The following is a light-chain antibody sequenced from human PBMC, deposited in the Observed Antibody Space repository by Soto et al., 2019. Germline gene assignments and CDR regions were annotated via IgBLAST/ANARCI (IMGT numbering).Light chain of an antibody. CDR2: AAP. V-gene: IGKV1-39*01. Sequence: IQMTQSPSSLSASVGDRVTITCRASQSISSFLNWYQQKPGKAPKLLIYAAPTLQTGVPSRFGGGGAGADFPPIISHLQPEDFATYCHHQTDTIPETFGQGTKVEIK. CDR1: QSISSF. J-gene: IGKJ1*01. CDR3: HQTDTIPET.